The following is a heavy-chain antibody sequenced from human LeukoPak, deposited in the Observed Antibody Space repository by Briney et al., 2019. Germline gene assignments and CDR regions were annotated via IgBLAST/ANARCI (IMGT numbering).Heavy chain of an antibody. J-gene: IGHJ4*02. CDR1: GFTFSNYA. CDR2: IRASGGST. CDR3: ARAIVGATTRSFDY. D-gene: IGHD1-26*01. V-gene: IGHV3-23*01. Sequence: GGSLRLSCEASGFTFSNYAMSWVRQAPGKGLEWVSSIRASGGSTYYADSVKGRFTISRDNSKNTLFLQMNSLRAEDTAVFYCARAIVGATTRSFDYWGQGTLVTVSS.